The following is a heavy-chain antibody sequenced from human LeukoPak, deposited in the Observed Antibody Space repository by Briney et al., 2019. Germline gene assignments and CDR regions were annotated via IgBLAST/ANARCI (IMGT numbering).Heavy chain of an antibody. V-gene: IGHV4-38-2*02. CDR3: ARALVDSSGRGAFDI. D-gene: IGHD3-22*01. J-gene: IGHJ3*02. CDR2: IYHSGST. CDR1: GYSISSGYY. Sequence: SETLSLTCTVSGYSISSGYYWGWIRQPPGKGLEWIGSIYHSGSTYYNPSLKGRVTISVDTSKNQFSLKLSSVTAADTAVYYCARALVDSSGRGAFDIWGQGTMVTVSS.